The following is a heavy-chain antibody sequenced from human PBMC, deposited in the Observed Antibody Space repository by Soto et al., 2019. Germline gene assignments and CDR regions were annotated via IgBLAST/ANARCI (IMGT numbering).Heavy chain of an antibody. CDR1: GGTFSSYT. J-gene: IGHJ4*02. Sequence: QVQLVQSGAEVKKPGSSVKVSCKASGGTFSSYTISWVRQAPGQGLEWMGRIIPILGIANYAQKFQGRVTITADKSTSTAYMELSSLRSEDTAVYYCARDRGCSGGSCYGMESDYWGRGTLVTVSS. CDR3: ARDRGCSGGSCYGMESDY. D-gene: IGHD2-15*01. V-gene: IGHV1-69*08. CDR2: IIPILGIA.